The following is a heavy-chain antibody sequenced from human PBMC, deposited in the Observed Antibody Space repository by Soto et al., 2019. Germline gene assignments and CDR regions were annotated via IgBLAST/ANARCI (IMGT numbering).Heavy chain of an antibody. CDR3: ARGRTRALDY. Sequence: QIQLVQSGAEVKKPGASVKVSCKASGYIFTSQGISWVRQAPGQGLEWMGWISTYNGNPNYAQKLQGRVTMTTNTSPTPAFLELRRLTSDDTAVYYCARGRTRALDYWGQGTPVIVSS. CDR2: ISTYNGNP. CDR1: GYIFTSQG. D-gene: IGHD1-7*01. J-gene: IGHJ4*02. V-gene: IGHV1-18*01.